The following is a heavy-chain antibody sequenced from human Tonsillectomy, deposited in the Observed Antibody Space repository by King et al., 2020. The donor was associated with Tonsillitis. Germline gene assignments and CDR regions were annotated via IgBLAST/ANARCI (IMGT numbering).Heavy chain of an antibody. CDR3: TKGGGSSWSN. D-gene: IGHD6-13*01. CDR1: GFTFSSCA. J-gene: IGHJ4*02. CDR2: ISVNCDAP. V-gene: IGHV3-23*01. Sequence: PGGFLIQPGGSLTLSCTASGFTFSSCAMSWVRQAPGKGLEWVSTISVNCDAPYYSDSVKGRFPISRDNSRNTQDLQMNSLRAEDTAIYYCTKGGGSSWSNWGQGALVTVSS.